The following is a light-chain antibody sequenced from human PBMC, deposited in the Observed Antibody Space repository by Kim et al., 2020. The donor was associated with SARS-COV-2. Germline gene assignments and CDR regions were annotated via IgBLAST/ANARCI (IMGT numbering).Light chain of an antibody. J-gene: IGKJ2*02. CDR2: AAS. V-gene: IGKV1-39*01. CDR3: QQSYSTPRT. Sequence: SASVGDRVTITCRTSQTISNYLNWYQQKPGKAPKLLIYAASNLQSGVPSRFSGSGSGTDFTLTISSLQSEDFATYYCQQSYSTPRTFGQGNKLEI. CDR1: QTISNY.